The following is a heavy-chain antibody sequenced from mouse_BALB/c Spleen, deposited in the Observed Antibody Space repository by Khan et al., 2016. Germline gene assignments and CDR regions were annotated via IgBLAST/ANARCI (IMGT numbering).Heavy chain of an antibody. CDR3: ASGVY. V-gene: IGHV1-9*01. J-gene: IGHJ3*01. Sequence: QVQLQQSGAELMKPGASVKISCKATGYTFSSYWIEWVKERPGQGLEWIGEILPGSGSTNYNEKFKGRAILTAETSSNTAYMELSSLTSEDSSVYSRASGVYWRQGTLVTVSA. D-gene: IGHD1-1*02. CDR2: ILPGSGST. CDR1: GYTFSSYW.